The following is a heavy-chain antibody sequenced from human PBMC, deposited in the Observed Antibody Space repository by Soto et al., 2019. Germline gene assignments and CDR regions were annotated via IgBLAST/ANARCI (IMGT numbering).Heavy chain of an antibody. V-gene: IGHV1-18*01. Sequence: ASVKVSCKASGYTFTSYGISWVRQAPGQGLEWMGWISAYNGNTNYAQKLQGRVTMTTDTSTSTAYMELRSLRSDDTAVYYCARAISTEVRFWSGSSPADWFDPWGQGTLVTVSS. CDR3: ARAISTEVRFWSGSSPADWFDP. D-gene: IGHD3-3*01. CDR1: GYTFTSYG. CDR2: ISAYNGNT. J-gene: IGHJ5*02.